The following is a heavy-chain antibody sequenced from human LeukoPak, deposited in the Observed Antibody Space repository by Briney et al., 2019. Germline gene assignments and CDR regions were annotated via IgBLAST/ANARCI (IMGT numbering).Heavy chain of an antibody. D-gene: IGHD2-21*01. J-gene: IGHJ4*02. CDR3: ARDHRGIYSPFDY. CDR2: IKQDGSEK. Sequence: GGSLRLSCAASGFTFSSYEMNWVRQAPGKGLEWVANIKQDGSEKYYVDSVKGRFIISRDNAKNSLYLQMNSLRAEDTAVYYCARDHRGIYSPFDYWGQGTLVTVSS. CDR1: GFTFSSYE. V-gene: IGHV3-7*01.